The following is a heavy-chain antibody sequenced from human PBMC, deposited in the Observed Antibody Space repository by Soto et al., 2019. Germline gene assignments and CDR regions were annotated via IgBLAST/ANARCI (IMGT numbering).Heavy chain of an antibody. J-gene: IGHJ4*02. CDR2: IYYSGST. CDR3: ARRDNWNEKPIDY. D-gene: IGHD1-20*01. CDR1: GGSISSSSYY. V-gene: IGHV4-39*01. Sequence: SETLSLTCTVSGGSISSSSYYWGWIRQPPGKGLEWIGSIYYSGSTYYNPSLKSRVTISVDTSKNQFSLKLSSVTAADTAVYYCARRDNWNEKPIDYWGQGTLVTVSS.